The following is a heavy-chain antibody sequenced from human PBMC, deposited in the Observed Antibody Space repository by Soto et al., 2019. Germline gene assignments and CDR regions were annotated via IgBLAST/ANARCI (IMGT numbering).Heavy chain of an antibody. D-gene: IGHD5-18*01. J-gene: IGHJ4*02. V-gene: IGHV3-30*18. Sequence: GGSLRLSCAASGFTFSSYGMHWVRQAPGKGLEWVAVISYDGSNKYYADSVKGRFTISRDNSKNTLYLQMNSLRAEDTAVYYCAKDRFRGYSYGGIFDYWGQGTLVTVSS. CDR3: AKDRFRGYSYGGIFDY. CDR2: ISYDGSNK. CDR1: GFTFSSYG.